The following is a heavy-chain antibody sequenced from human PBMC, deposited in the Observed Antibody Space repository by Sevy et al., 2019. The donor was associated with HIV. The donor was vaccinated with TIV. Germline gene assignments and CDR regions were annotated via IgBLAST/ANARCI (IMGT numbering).Heavy chain of an antibody. J-gene: IGHJ6*02. D-gene: IGHD4-4*01. Sequence: GGCLRLSCAASGFTFSSYAMSWVRQAPGKGLEWVSAISGSGGSTYYADSVKGRFTISRDNSKNTLYLQMNSLRAEDTAVYYCAKGFTHTVTTGYYYYYGMDVWGQGTTVTVSS. CDR3: AKGFTHTVTTGYYYYYGMDV. CDR1: GFTFSSYA. CDR2: ISGSGGST. V-gene: IGHV3-23*01.